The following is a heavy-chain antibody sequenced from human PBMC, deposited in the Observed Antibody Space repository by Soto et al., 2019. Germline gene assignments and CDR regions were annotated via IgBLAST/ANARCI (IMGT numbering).Heavy chain of an antibody. J-gene: IGHJ6*02. Sequence: AGGSLRLSCAASGFTFSSYAMHWVRQAPGKGLEWVAVISYDGSNKYYADSVKGRFTISRDNSKNTLYLQMNSLRAEDTAVYYCARDPWLGYYGMDVWGRGTTVTVSS. D-gene: IGHD3-10*01. CDR1: GFTFSSYA. CDR3: ARDPWLGYYGMDV. CDR2: ISYDGSNK. V-gene: IGHV3-30-3*01.